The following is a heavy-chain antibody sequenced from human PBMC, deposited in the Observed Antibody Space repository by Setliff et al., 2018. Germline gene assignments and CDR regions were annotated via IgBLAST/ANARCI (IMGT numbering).Heavy chain of an antibody. CDR2: ISAYNGNT. Sequence: ASVKVSCKASGYTFTSYGISWVRQAPGQGLEWMGWISAYNGNTNYAQKLQGRVTMTTDTSTSTAYMELRSLRSDDTAVYYCARTYCGGDCYPSPFDYWGHVTLVTVSS. J-gene: IGHJ4*01. CDR1: GYTFTSYG. V-gene: IGHV1-18*01. CDR3: ARTYCGGDCYPSPFDY. D-gene: IGHD2-21*02.